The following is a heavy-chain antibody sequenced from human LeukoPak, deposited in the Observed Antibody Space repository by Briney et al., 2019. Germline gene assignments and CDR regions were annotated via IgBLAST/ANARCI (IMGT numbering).Heavy chain of an antibody. CDR1: GGSISSYY. J-gene: IGHJ5*02. D-gene: IGHD1-26*01. Sequence: SETLSLTCTVSGGSISSYYWSWIRQPPGKGLEWIGYIYYSGSTNYNPSLKSRVTISVDTSKNQFSLKLSSVTAADTAVYYCARGEGTAFDPWGQGTLVTVSS. CDR2: IYYSGST. CDR3: ARGEGTAFDP. V-gene: IGHV4-59*01.